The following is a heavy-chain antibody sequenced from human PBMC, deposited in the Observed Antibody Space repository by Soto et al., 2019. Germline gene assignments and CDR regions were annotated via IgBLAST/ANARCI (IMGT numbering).Heavy chain of an antibody. D-gene: IGHD3-3*01. CDR3: ARDRTMTIFGVDKNYYGMDV. Sequence: LSLTCTVSGGSISSYYRSWIRQPAGKRLEWIGRIYTSGSTNYNPSLNSRATMSVDTSKNQFSLKLSSVTAADTAVYYCARDRTMTIFGVDKNYYGMDVWGQGTTVTVSS. CDR2: IYTSGST. CDR1: GGSISSYY. V-gene: IGHV4-4*07. J-gene: IGHJ6*02.